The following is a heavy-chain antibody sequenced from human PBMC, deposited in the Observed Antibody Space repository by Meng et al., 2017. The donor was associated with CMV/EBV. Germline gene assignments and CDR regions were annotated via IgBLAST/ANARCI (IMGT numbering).Heavy chain of an antibody. J-gene: IGHJ6*02. CDR1: GFTFRSHW. V-gene: IGHV3-74*01. D-gene: IGHD3-10*01. CDR2: LNSDGSYT. CDR3: ARDYGSGSYYLPSPYYYYYGMDV. Sequence: GESLKISCAASGFTFRSHWMHWVRQVPGRGLVWVSRLNSDGSYTSNADSVKGRFTVSRDNAKNSLYLQMNSLRAEDTAVYYCARDYGSGSYYLPSPYYYYYGMDVWGQGTTVTVSS.